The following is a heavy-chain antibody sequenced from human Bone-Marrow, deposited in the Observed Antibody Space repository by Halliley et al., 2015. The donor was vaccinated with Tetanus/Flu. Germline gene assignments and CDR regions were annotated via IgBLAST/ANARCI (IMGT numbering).Heavy chain of an antibody. D-gene: IGHD3-3*01. Sequence: TNYSPSLKSRVTISLDTSKNQFFLKLTSVTAADTAVYYCARNETIMKGSSFWSGSYEIHYYGIDVWGQGTTVTVSS. CDR3: ARNETIMKGSSFWSGSYEIHYYGIDV. J-gene: IGHJ6*02. V-gene: IGHV4-59*01. CDR2: T.